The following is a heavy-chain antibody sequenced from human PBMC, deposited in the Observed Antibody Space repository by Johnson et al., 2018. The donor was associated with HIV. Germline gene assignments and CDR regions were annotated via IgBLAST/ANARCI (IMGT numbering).Heavy chain of an antibody. CDR2: IKSKTDGGTT. CDR3: ARPADYGDYSRDAFDI. J-gene: IGHJ3*02. D-gene: IGHD4-17*01. V-gene: IGHV3-15*01. CDR1: GFTFSNAW. Sequence: VQLVESGGDLVKPWGSLRLSCAASGFTFSNAWMNWVRQAPGKGLEWVGRIKSKTDGGTTDYAAPVKGRFTISRDDSKNTLYLQMNSLRAEDTALYYCARPADYGDYSRDAFDIWGQGTMVTVSS.